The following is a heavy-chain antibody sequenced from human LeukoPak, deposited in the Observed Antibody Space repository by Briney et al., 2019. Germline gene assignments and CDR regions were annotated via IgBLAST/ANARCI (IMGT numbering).Heavy chain of an antibody. J-gene: IGHJ4*02. CDR2: IYHRGDT. D-gene: IGHD6-19*01. Sequence: SETLSLTCDVSGSSMIYTCRNWVRQPPGKGLEWIGYIYHRGDTNYSASPERRVTMSVDETKNQFPLMLHFVSAADTAVYYCACTGQAAVAGRFAFWGQGTLVTVSS. V-gene: IGHV4-4*09. CDR1: GSSMIYTC. CDR3: ACTGQAAVAGRFAF.